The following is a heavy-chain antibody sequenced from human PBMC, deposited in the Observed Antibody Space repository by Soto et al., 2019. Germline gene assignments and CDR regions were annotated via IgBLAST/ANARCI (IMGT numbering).Heavy chain of an antibody. CDR1: GFNFSKSV. Sequence: PGGSLRLSCEASGFNFSKSVMYWVRQAPGKGLEWISYTSSTSHPKYYADAVKGRFTISRDNAKNSLYLQMDSLRDDDTALYYCARDRTAMDVFDSWGQGTQVTVSS. CDR2: TSSTSHPK. V-gene: IGHV3-48*02. D-gene: IGHD5-18*01. CDR3: ARDRTAMDVFDS. J-gene: IGHJ4*01.